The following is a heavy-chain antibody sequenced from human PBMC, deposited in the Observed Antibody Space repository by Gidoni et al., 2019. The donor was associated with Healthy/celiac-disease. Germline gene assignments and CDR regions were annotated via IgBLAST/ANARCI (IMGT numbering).Heavy chain of an antibody. D-gene: IGHD6-19*01. J-gene: IGHJ4*02. CDR3: AGDGAGYSSGPNNY. CDR2: ISAYNGNT. CDR1: AYTCTSHG. Sequence: QLPLVQSDAAVKKPVASVKVSCMASAYTCTSHGLSWVRQAPGQGLEWMGWISAYNGNTNYAQKLQGRVTMTTDTSTSTAYMELRSLGSDDTAVYYCAGDGAGYSSGPNNYWGQGTLVTVCS. V-gene: IGHV1-18*01.